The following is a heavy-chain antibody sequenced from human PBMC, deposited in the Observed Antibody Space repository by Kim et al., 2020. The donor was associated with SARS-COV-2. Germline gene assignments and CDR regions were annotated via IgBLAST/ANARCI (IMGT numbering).Heavy chain of an antibody. J-gene: IGHJ6*02. Sequence: GGSLRLSCAASGFTFSSYGMHWVRQAPGKGLEWVAVIWYDGSNKYYADSVKGRFTISRDNSKNTLYLQMNSLRAEDTAVYYCARDHDILTGYYLDGMDVWGQGTTVTVSS. CDR1: GFTFSSYG. V-gene: IGHV3-33*01. D-gene: IGHD3-9*01. CDR3: ARDHDILTGYYLDGMDV. CDR2: IWYDGSNK.